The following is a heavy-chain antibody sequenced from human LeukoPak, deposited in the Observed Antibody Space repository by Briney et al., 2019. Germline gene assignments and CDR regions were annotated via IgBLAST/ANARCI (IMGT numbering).Heavy chain of an antibody. J-gene: IGHJ4*02. CDR1: GYSFTSYW. D-gene: IGHD1-1*01. CDR3: ARHETGPYFDY. CDR2: IYPGDSDT. V-gene: IGHV5-51*01. Sequence: GESLKISCKGSGYSFTSYWIGWVRQMPGKGLECMGIIYPGDSDTRYSPSFQGQVTISADRSISTVYLQWSSLKAPDTAMYYCARHETGPYFDYWGQGTLVTVSS.